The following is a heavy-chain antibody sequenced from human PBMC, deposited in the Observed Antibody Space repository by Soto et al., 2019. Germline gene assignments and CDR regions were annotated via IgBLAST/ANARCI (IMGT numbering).Heavy chain of an antibody. Sequence: EVQLLESGGGLVQPGGSLRLSCAVSGFTFGSYAMSWVRQTPGKGLEWVSGIGGSGGSTYYADSVMGRFTSSRDNSKTTLYLQMNSLRVEDTAVYYCPNAKYRGYDITLDFDSWGQGSLATVSS. CDR2: IGGSGGST. J-gene: IGHJ4*02. V-gene: IGHV3-23*01. CDR1: GFTFGSYA. CDR3: PNAKYRGYDITLDFDS. D-gene: IGHD5-12*01.